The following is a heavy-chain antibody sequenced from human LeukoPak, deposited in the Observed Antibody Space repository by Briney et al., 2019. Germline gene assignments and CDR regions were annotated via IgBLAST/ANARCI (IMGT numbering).Heavy chain of an antibody. Sequence: GGSLRLSCAASGFTFSSYEMSWVRQAPGKGLEWVSYISRSGSIIDYADSVKGRFTISRDISKNTLYLQMNSLRAEDTAVYYCASGSSSSGWYYFDYWGQGTLVTVSS. CDR2: ISRSGSII. D-gene: IGHD6-19*01. J-gene: IGHJ4*02. CDR1: GFTFSSYE. V-gene: IGHV3-48*03. CDR3: ASGSSSSGWYYFDY.